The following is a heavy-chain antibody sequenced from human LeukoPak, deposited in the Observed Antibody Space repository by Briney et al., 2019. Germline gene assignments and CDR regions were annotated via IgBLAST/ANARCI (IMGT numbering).Heavy chain of an antibody. J-gene: IGHJ5*02. V-gene: IGHV4-38-2*01. D-gene: IGHD1-26*01. CDR3: ARHGSGSYFRWFDP. CDR2: IYHSGST. Sequence: SETLSLTCAVSGYSISSGYYWGWIRQPPGKGLEWIGSIYHSGSTYYNPSLKSRVTISVDTSKNQFSLKLSSVTAADTAVYYCARHGSGSYFRWFDPWGQGXLVTVS. CDR1: GYSISSGYY.